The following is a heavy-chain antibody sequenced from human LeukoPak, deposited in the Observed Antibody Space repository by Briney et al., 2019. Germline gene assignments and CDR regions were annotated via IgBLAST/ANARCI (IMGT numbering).Heavy chain of an antibody. Sequence: KTSETLSLTCAVYGGPFSGYYWSWIRQPPGKGLEWIGYIYYSGSTNYNPSLKSRVTISVDASKNQFSLKLSSVTAADTAVYYCAREYSGSYYGTFDPWGQGTLVTVSS. V-gene: IGHV4-59*01. CDR3: AREYSGSYYGTFDP. D-gene: IGHD1-26*01. J-gene: IGHJ5*02. CDR1: GGPFSGYY. CDR2: IYYSGST.